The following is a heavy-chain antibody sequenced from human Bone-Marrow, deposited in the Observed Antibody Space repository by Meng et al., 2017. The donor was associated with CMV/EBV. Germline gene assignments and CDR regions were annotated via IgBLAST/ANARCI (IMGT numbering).Heavy chain of an antibody. CDR1: GFNVSHHP. CDR2: ISFDGNNK. J-gene: IGHJ5*02. CDR3: ARVRGAYDL. Sequence: GEPLKISCGASGFNVSHHPMHWVRQAPGKGLEYVAVISFDGNNKNYAASVKGRFTVSRDTFKNTLYLQMSSLRTEDTAVYYCARVRGAYDLWGQGAQVTVSS. V-gene: IGHV3-30*04. D-gene: IGHD3-10*01.